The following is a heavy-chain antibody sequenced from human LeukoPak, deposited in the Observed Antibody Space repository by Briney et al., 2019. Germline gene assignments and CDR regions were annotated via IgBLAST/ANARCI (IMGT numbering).Heavy chain of an antibody. J-gene: IGHJ4*02. V-gene: IGHV4-38-2*01. CDR2: IYHSGSS. D-gene: IGHD6-13*01. CDR1: GYSISDGSY. CDR3: AIGSRTAAGQYYFDY. Sequence: SETLSLTCAVSGYSISDGSYSVWIRQPPGKGLEWIGSIYHSGSSYYNPSLKSRLTVSVDTSKNQFSLRLSSVTAADTAVYYCAIGSRTAAGQYYFDYWGQGTPVTVSS.